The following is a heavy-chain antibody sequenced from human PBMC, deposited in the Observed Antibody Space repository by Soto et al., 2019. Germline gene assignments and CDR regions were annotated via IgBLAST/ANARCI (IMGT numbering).Heavy chain of an antibody. D-gene: IGHD7-27*01. J-gene: IGHJ4*02. V-gene: IGHV3-7*03. CDR3: VRELGLAY. Sequence: SLRLCCAACGFILINYWMTWVRQAPGKGLEWVANINKDGSQKNYVDSVKGRFTIARDNGQNSLSLQINSLRVEDTAVYYCVRELGLAYWGQGALVTVSS. CDR1: GFILINYW. CDR2: INKDGSQK.